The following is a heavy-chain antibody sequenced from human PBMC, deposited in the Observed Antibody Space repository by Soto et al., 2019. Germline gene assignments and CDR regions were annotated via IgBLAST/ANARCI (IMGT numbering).Heavy chain of an antibody. CDR3: ARVSTTAKTFDY. CDR2: IYSGGNI. Sequence: EVQLVETGGGLIQPGGSLRLSCAASGFIVSSNYMSWVRQAPGKGLEWVSIIYSGGNIYYADSVKGRFTISRDNSKGTLYLQMNSLRAEDTAEDYCARVSTTAKTFDYWGQGTLVTVSS. J-gene: IGHJ4*02. CDR1: GFIVSSNY. D-gene: IGHD4-17*01. V-gene: IGHV3-53*02.